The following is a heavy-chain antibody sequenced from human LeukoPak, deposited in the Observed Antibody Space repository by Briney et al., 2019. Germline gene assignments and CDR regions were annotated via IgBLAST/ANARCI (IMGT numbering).Heavy chain of an antibody. CDR2: ISGSGGST. CDR3: AKDGGVWFGESNDY. D-gene: IGHD3-10*01. Sequence: GGSLRLSCAASGFTFSSYGMNWVRQAPGKGLEWVSAISGSGGSTYYADSVKGRFTISRDNSKNTLYLQMNSLRVEDTAVYYCAKDGGVWFGESNDYWGQGTLATVSS. CDR1: GFTFSSYG. V-gene: IGHV3-23*01. J-gene: IGHJ4*02.